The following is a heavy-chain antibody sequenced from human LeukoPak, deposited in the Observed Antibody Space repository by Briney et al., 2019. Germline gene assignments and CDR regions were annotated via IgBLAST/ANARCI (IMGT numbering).Heavy chain of an antibody. Sequence: GGSLRLSCAASGFTFSSYGMHWVRQAPGKGLEWVAVISYDGSNKYYADSVKGRFTISRDNSKNTIYLQMNSLRAEDTALYHCTKGLSNYADAFDMWGQGTMVTVSS. J-gene: IGHJ3*02. CDR2: ISYDGSNK. CDR3: TKGLSNYADAFDM. V-gene: IGHV3-30*18. CDR1: GFTFSSYG. D-gene: IGHD3-16*01.